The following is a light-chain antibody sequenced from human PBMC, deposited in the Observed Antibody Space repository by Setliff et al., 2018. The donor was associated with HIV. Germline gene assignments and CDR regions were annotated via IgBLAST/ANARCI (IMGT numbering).Light chain of an antibody. J-gene: IGLJ1*01. V-gene: IGLV2-14*03. CDR1: RGDVGGYNY. CDR2: EVT. Sequence: SALTQPASVSGSPGQSITISCTGTRGDVGGYNYVSWYQQHPGRVPKLMIYEVTHRPSGVSNRFSGSKSGHTASLTISGLQAEDEADYYCSSFTSSSTFVFGTGTKGTVL. CDR3: SSFTSSSTFV.